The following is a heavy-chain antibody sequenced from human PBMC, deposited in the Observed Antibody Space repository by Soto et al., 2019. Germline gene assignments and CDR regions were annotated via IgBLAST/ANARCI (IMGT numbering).Heavy chain of an antibody. V-gene: IGHV3-30*03. CDR2: ISYDGSNK. Sequence: QVQLVESGGGVVQPGRSLRLSCAASGFTFSSYGMHWVRQAPGKGLEWVAVISYDGSNKYYADSVKGRFTISRDNSKNTLSLQMNSLRAEDTAVYYCAIYSSSWYPLDYWGQGTLVTVSS. CDR3: AIYSSSWYPLDY. CDR1: GFTFSSYG. J-gene: IGHJ4*02. D-gene: IGHD6-13*01.